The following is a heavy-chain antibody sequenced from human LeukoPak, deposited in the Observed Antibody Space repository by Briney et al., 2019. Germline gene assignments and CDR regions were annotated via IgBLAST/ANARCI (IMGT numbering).Heavy chain of an antibody. D-gene: IGHD6-6*01. Sequence: GASVKVSCKASGYTFTSYGISWVRQAPGQGLEWMGGIIPIFGTANYAQKFQGRVTITADESTSTAYMELSSLRSEDTAVYYCASSYSSSSRVFDYWGQGTLVTVSS. J-gene: IGHJ4*02. CDR1: GYTFTSYG. CDR3: ASSYSSSSRVFDY. V-gene: IGHV1-69*13. CDR2: IIPIFGTA.